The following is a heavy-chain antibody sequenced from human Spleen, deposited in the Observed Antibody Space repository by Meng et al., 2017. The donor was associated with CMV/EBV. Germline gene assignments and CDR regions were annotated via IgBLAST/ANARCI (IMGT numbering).Heavy chain of an antibody. D-gene: IGHD5-12*01. V-gene: IGHV4-59*01. Sequence: GSLRLSCTVPGGSISSYYWSWIRQPPGKGLEWIGYIYYSGTTNYNPSLKSRVTISLHTSKNQFSLKLSSVTAADTAVYYCARGDIATSRRPIDGYDMDVWGQGTTVTVSS. CDR3: ARGDIATSRRPIDGYDMDV. CDR2: IYYSGTT. CDR1: GGSISSYY. J-gene: IGHJ6*02.